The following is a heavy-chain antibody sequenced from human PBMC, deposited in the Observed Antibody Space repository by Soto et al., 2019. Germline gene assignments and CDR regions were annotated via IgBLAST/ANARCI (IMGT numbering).Heavy chain of an antibody. Sequence: AQGKGLEWVAVISYDGSNTYYADSVKGRFTISRDNSKNTLYLQMNSLRAEDTAVYYCAKDQSGVTIFGVVHYDGRDVWGQGTTVTGSS. CDR3: AKDQSGVTIFGVVHYDGRDV. CDR2: ISYDGSNT. D-gene: IGHD3-3*01. J-gene: IGHJ6*02. V-gene: IGHV3-30*18.